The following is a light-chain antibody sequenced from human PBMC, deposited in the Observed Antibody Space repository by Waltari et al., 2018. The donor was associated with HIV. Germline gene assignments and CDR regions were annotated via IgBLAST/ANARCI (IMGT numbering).Light chain of an antibody. J-gene: IGLJ3*02. V-gene: IGLV6-57*03. CDR2: ENE. Sequence: FLLAQPHSVSESPGKTVTISCTQSSGRIATKNVPWYQQRPGGAPPTVIVENEQRPSGGRARFSGSIDRSSKSASLIISGVQTEDEADYYCQSYDMTNSNWVFGGGTKLTVL. CDR1: SGRIATKN. CDR3: QSYDMTNSNWV.